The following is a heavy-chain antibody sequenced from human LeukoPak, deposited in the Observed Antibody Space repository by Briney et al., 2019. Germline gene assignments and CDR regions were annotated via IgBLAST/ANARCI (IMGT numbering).Heavy chain of an antibody. Sequence: SETRSLTCAVYGGSFSGYYWSWIRQPPGKGLEWIGEINHSGSTNYNPSLKSRVTISVDTSKNQFSLKLSSVTAADTAVYYCARGRRDVWSGYYSGPLYYYGMDVWGQGTTVTVSS. CDR3: ARGRRDVWSGYYSGPLYYYGMDV. CDR2: INHSGST. J-gene: IGHJ6*02. D-gene: IGHD3-3*01. V-gene: IGHV4-34*01. CDR1: GGSFSGYY.